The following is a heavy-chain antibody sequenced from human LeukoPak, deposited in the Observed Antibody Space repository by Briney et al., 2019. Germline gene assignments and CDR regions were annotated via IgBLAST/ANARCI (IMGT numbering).Heavy chain of an antibody. J-gene: IGHJ5*02. Sequence: SETLSLTCAVSGYSISSGYYWGWIRQPPGKGLEWIGSIYHSGSTYYNPSLKGRVTISVDTSKNQFSLKLRSVTAADTAVYYCARSNKAGANWFDPWGQGTLVTVSS. CDR3: ARSNKAGANWFDP. V-gene: IGHV4-38-2*01. CDR2: IYHSGST. D-gene: IGHD6-19*01. CDR1: GYSISSGYY.